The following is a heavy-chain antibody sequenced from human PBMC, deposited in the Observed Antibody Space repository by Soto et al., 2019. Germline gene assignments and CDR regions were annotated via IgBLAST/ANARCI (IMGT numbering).Heavy chain of an antibody. J-gene: IGHJ6*02. CDR3: ARRYCSGGSCYYYYYGMDV. D-gene: IGHD2-15*01. V-gene: IGHV1-8*01. CDR1: GYTFTSYD. CDR2: MNPNSGNT. Sequence: QVQLVQSGAEVKKPGASVTVSCKASGYTFTSYDINWVRQATGQGLEWMGWMNPNSGNTGYAQKFQGRVTMTRNTSISPAYMELSSLRSEDTAVYYCARRYCSGGSCYYYYYGMDVWGQGTTVTVS.